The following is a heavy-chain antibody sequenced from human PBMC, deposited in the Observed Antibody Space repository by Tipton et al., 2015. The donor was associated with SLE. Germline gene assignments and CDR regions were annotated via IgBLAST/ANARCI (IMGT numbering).Heavy chain of an antibody. CDR1: GGSISSSY. CDR3: ARGGLSFFDY. J-gene: IGHJ4*02. CDR2: IYHSGST. Sequence: GLVKPSETLSLTCSVSGGSISSSYWSWIRQPPGKGLEWIGYIYHSGSTNFNPSLKSRVTTSVDTSKNQFSLKLNSVTAADTAVYYCARGGLSFFDYWGQGTLVTVSS. D-gene: IGHD3-16*01. V-gene: IGHV4-59*01.